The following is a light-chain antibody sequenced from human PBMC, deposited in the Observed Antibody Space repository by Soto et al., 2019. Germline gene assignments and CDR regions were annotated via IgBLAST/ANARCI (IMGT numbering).Light chain of an antibody. J-gene: IGKJ4*01. CDR3: QQHAHWPLT. V-gene: IGKV3-11*01. CDR1: QSVGNN. Sequence: EIVLTQSPATLSLSPGERATLSCRASQSVGNNLACYQQKPGQAPGLVIYEASTRATGIPARFSGSGSGTDFTLTISSLETEDFAVYYCQQHAHWPLTFGGGTKVAIK. CDR2: EAS.